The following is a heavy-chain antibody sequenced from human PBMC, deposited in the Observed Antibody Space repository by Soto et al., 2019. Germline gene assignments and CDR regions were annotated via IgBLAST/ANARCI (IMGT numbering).Heavy chain of an antibody. CDR2: ISSSSSTI. D-gene: IGHD4-17*01. V-gene: IGHV3-48*02. CDR3: ARDQTYGDYGDWFDP. CDR1: GFTFSSYS. Sequence: GGSLRLSCAASGFTFSSYSMNWVRQAPGKGLEWVSYISSSSSTIYYADSVKGRFTISRDNAKNSLYLQMNSLRDEDTAVYYCARDQTYGDYGDWFDPWGQGTLVTVSS. J-gene: IGHJ5*02.